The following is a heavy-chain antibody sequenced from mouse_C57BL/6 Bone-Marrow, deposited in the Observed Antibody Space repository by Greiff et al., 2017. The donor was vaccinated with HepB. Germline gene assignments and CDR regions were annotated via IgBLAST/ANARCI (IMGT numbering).Heavy chain of an antibody. D-gene: IGHD1-1*01. Sequence: EVKVEESGGGLVKPGGSLKLSCAASGFTFSDYGMHWVRQSPEKGLEWVAYISSGSSTIYYADTVKGRFTISRDNVKNTLFLQMTRLSSEDTAMYYCARPYYGKAWFAYWGQGTLVTVSA. CDR1: GFTFSDYG. J-gene: IGHJ3*01. CDR3: ARPYYGKAWFAY. V-gene: IGHV5-17*01. CDR2: ISSGSSTI.